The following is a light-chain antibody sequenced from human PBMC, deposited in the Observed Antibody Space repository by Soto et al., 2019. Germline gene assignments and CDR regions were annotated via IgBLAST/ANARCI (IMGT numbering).Light chain of an antibody. CDR3: QQYYRYPLT. J-gene: IGKJ4*01. V-gene: IGKV1-5*01. CDR2: DVS. CDR1: QSTSTRW. Sequence: DIQMTQSPSTLSASVGDRVTITCRASQSTSTRWLAWYQQKPGKVPNLLIYDVSSLKSGVPSRFSGSGSGAEFTLTISSLQPDDVATYYCQQYYRYPLTIGGGTKVEIK.